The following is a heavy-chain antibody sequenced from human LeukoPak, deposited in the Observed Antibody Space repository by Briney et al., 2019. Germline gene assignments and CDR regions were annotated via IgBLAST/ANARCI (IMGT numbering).Heavy chain of an antibody. CDR2: ITSISSDS. D-gene: IGHD3-22*01. J-gene: IGHJ4*03. Sequence: GGSLRLSCAASGFTFSSYGMSWVRQAPGKGLEWVSSITSISSDSFYADSVKGRFTISRDNSKNTLYLQMNSLRAEDTGIYYYVKKRHYYDGSNSDYYKQNCDNWGQGTLVAVSS. CDR1: GFTFSSYG. CDR3: VKKRHYYDGSNSDYYKQNCDN. V-gene: IGHV3-23*01.